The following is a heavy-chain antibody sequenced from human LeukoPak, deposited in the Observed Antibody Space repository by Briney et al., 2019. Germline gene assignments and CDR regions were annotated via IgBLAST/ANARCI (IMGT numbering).Heavy chain of an antibody. CDR2: ISYDGSNK. CDR3: AREADYGAYYFDY. CDR1: GFTFSSYA. J-gene: IGHJ4*02. D-gene: IGHD4-17*01. Sequence: GGSLRLSCAASGFTFSSYAMHWVRQAPGKGLEWVAVISYDGSNKYYADSAKGRFTISRDNSKNTLYLQMNSLRAEDTAVYYCAREADYGAYYFDYWGQGTLVTVSS. V-gene: IGHV3-30-3*01.